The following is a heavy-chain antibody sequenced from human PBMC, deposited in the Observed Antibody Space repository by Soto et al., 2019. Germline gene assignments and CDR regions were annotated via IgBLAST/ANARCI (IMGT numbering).Heavy chain of an antibody. CDR3: ATEMATIKGFFDK. CDR2: INSSNSDS. V-gene: IGHV1-2*02. D-gene: IGHD2-8*01. Sequence: QAHLVQSGAEVKKPGASVKVSCKASGYTFTGYTFHWVRQAPGQVLEWMAWINSSNSDSSFAPKIQGRVTVTMDAPSSTAYMELTRLRSDDTAVYYCATEMATIKGFFDKWGQGTPVAVSS. J-gene: IGHJ4*02. CDR1: GYTFTGYT.